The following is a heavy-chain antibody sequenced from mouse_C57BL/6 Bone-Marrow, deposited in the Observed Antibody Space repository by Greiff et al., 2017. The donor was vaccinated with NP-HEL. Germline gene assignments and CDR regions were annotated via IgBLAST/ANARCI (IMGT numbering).Heavy chain of an antibody. V-gene: IGHV1-82*01. J-gene: IGHJ3*01. CDR3: ARGGYSAY. Sequence: VQLQQSGPELVKPGASVKISCKASGYAFSSSWMNWVKQRPGKGLEWIGRIYPGDGDTNYNGKFKGKATLTADKSSSPAYMQLSSLASEDSAVYFCARGGYSAYWGQGTLVTVSA. CDR1: GYAFSSSW. D-gene: IGHD2-14*01. CDR2: IYPGDGDT.